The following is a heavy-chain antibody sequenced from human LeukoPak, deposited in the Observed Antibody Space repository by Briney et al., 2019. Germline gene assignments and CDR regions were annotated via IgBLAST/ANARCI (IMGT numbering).Heavy chain of an antibody. V-gene: IGHV4-34*01. D-gene: IGHD6-19*01. CDR3: ARGEYSSGWYRSEYYFDY. J-gene: IGHJ4*02. CDR2: INRSGST. Sequence: SETLSLTCAVYGGLFSGYYWSCMRHPPGRGRECIGEINRSGSTNYNPSLKSRVTISLDTSKNQFSLQLSSVTAADTAVYYCARGEYSSGWYRSEYYFDYWGQGTLVTVSS. CDR1: GGLFSGYY.